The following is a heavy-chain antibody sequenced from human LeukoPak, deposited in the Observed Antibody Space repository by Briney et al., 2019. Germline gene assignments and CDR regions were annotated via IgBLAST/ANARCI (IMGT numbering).Heavy chain of an antibody. CDR3: AREQQLGKRTDY. CDR1: SGSFSGYY. J-gene: IGHJ4*02. D-gene: IGHD6-13*01. CDR2: INHSGST. V-gene: IGHV4-34*01. Sequence: SETLSLTCAVYSGSFSGYYWSWIRQPPGKWLEWIGEINHSGSTNYNPSLKSRVTISVDTSKNQFSLKLSSVTAADTAVYYCAREQQLGKRTDYWGQGTLVTVSS.